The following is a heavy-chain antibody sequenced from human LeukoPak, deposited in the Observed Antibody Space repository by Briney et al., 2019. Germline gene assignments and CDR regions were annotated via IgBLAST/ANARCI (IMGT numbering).Heavy chain of an antibody. D-gene: IGHD3-22*01. CDR1: GGSFSGYY. Sequence: SETLSLTCAVYGGSFSGYYWSWIRQPPGKGLEWIGEINHSGSTNYNPSLKSRVTISVDTSKNQFSLKLSSVTAADTAVYYCATETYYDSSGYYPRGFDYWGQGTLVTVS. J-gene: IGHJ4*02. CDR2: INHSGST. CDR3: ATETYYDSSGYYPRGFDY. V-gene: IGHV4-34*01.